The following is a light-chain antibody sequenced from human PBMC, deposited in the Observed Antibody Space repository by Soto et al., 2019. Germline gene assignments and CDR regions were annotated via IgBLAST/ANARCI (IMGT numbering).Light chain of an antibody. Sequence: QSALTQPPSASGSPGQSVTISCTGTSSDVGGYNYVSWYQQHPGKAPKLMIYEVSKRPSGVPDRFSGSKSGNTASLTVSGLRAEDEADYYGSSYAGSNNWVFGGGTNLPV. CDR1: SSDVGGYNY. CDR3: SSYAGSNNWV. J-gene: IGLJ2*01. CDR2: EVS. V-gene: IGLV2-8*01.